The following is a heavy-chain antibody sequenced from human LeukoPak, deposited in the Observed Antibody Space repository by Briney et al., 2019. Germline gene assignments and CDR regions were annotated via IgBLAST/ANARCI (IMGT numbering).Heavy chain of an antibody. J-gene: IGHJ6*02. CDR3: ARSYSSHLCDMDV. Sequence: GGSLRLSCAASGFTVSSYYMSWVRQAPGKGLEWVSVIYSGGNTYYADSVKGRVAISRDNSKNTVFLQVNSVRAEDTAVYYCARSYSSHLCDMDVWGQGTGATVSS. CDR1: GFTVSSYY. D-gene: IGHD4-11*01. CDR2: IYSGGNT. V-gene: IGHV3-66*01.